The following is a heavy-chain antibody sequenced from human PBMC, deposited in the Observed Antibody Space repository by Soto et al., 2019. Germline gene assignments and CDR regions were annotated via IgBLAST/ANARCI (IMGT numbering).Heavy chain of an antibody. CDR3: ARVLDHYDSGSWVDY. D-gene: IGHD3-10*01. V-gene: IGHV4-31*03. CDR1: GGSFSSGIYY. Sequence: SETLSLTCTVSGGSFSSGIYYWTWIRQHPGKGLEWLGYIYYSGSTYSNPSLKSRVSISIDKSKNQFSLKLSSVTAVDTALYYCARVLDHYDSGSWVDYWGQGTLVTVSS. J-gene: IGHJ4*02. CDR2: IYYSGST.